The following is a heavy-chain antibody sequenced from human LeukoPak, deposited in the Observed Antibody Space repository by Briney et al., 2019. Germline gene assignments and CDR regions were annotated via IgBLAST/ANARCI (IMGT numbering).Heavy chain of an antibody. CDR1: GYTFTSYY. CDR3: ARDRLSDYYDSSGYLDY. V-gene: IGHV1-46*03. Sequence: ASVKVSCKASGYTFTSYYMHWVRQAPGQGLESMGIINSIGGSTSYSQTFQGRVTISTDTSTSTVYMELTSLRSEHTPVYYCARDRLSDYYDSSGYLDYWGQGTLVTVSS. D-gene: IGHD3-22*01. CDR2: INSIGGST. J-gene: IGHJ4*02.